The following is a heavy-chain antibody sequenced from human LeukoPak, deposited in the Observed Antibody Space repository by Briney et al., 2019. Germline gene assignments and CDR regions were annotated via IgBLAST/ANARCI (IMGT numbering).Heavy chain of an antibody. CDR1: GYTFTSYG. CDR3: ARENYYDSSGYSLDY. V-gene: IGHV1-18*01. CDR2: ISAYNGNT. J-gene: IGHJ4*02. D-gene: IGHD3-22*01. Sequence: ASVKVSCKASGYTFTSYGISWVRRAPGQGLEWMGWISAYNGNTNYAQKLQGRVTMTTDTSTSTAYMELRSLRSDDTAVYYCARENYYDSSGYSLDYWGQGTLVTVSS.